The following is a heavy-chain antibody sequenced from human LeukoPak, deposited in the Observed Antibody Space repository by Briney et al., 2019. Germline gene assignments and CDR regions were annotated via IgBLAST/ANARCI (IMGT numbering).Heavy chain of an antibody. Sequence: SETLSLTCAVYGGSFSGYYWSRIHQPPGKGLEWIGEINHSGSTNYNPSLKSRVTISVDTSKNQFSLKLSSVTAADTAVYYCARQIGDYVRLKYNWFDPWGQGTLVTVSS. V-gene: IGHV4-34*01. D-gene: IGHD4-17*01. J-gene: IGHJ5*02. CDR2: INHSGST. CDR1: GGSFSGYY. CDR3: ARQIGDYVRLKYNWFDP.